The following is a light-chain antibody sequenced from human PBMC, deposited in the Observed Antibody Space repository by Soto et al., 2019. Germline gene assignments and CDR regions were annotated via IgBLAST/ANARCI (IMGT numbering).Light chain of an antibody. J-gene: IGLJ3*02. CDR2: EVN. V-gene: IGLV2-14*01. Sequence: QSALTQPASVSGAPGQSITISCTGTSSDIGGYDYVSWYQQRPGKAPKLMIFEVNNRPSGVSNRFSGSKSGNTASLTISGLQAEDEADYYCLSYTATNTRVFGGGTKLTVL. CDR3: LSYTATNTRV. CDR1: SSDIGGYDY.